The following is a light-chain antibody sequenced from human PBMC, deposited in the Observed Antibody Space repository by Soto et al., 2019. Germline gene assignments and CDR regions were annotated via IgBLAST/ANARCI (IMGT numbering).Light chain of an antibody. CDR1: QSVSSSY. J-gene: IGKJ2*01. CDR3: QQFDSSSYT. CDR2: SAS. Sequence: EIVVTQSPGALSLSPGDRATLSCRASQSVSSSYLAWYQQKPGQAPRLLIYSASCRATGIPDRFSGSGSGTDFTFTISRLEPEDFAVYYCQQFDSSSYTFGQGTKLEIK. V-gene: IGKV3-20*01.